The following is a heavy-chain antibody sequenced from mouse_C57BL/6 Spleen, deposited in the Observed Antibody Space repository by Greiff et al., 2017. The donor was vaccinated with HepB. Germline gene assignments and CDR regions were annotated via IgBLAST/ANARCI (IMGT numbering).Heavy chain of an antibody. D-gene: IGHD2-4*01. J-gene: IGHJ1*03. CDR2: INPYNGDT. CDR1: GYSFTGYF. V-gene: IGHV1-20*01. CDR3: ARLGIYYDYGGYFDV. Sequence: VHVKQSGPELVKPGDSVKISCKASGYSFTGYFMNWVMQSHGKSLEWIGRINPYNGDTFYNQKFKGKATLTVDKSSSTAHMELRSLTSEDSAVYYCARLGIYYDYGGYFDVWGTGTTVTVSS.